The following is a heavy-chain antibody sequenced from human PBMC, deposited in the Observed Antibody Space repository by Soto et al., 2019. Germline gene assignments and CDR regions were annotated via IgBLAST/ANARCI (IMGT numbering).Heavy chain of an antibody. CDR3: AKQRSITMIVVVMAFGY. D-gene: IGHD3-22*01. V-gene: IGHV3-23*01. CDR2: ISGSGGST. CDR1: GFTFSSYA. Sequence: PGGSLRLSCAASGFTFSSYAMSWVRQAPGKGLEWVSAISGSGGSTYYADSVKGRFTISRDNSKNTLYLQMNSLRAEDTAVYYCAKQRSITMIVVVMAFGYWGQGTLVTVSS. J-gene: IGHJ4*02.